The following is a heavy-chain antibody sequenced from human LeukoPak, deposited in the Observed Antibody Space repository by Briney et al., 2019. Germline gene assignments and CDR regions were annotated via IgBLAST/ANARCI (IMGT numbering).Heavy chain of an antibody. V-gene: IGHV3-15*01. CDR2: IKSNPDGGAT. CDR3: ITVFDSGTY. CDR1: GITFRNAW. D-gene: IGHD2-15*01. Sequence: GGSLRLSCAASGITFRNAWMDWVRQAPGKGLEWVGRIKSNPDGGATDYAAPVKGRFTISRDDSINTLYLQMNTLKIEDTAVFYCITVFDSGTYWGRGALVTVSS. J-gene: IGHJ4*01.